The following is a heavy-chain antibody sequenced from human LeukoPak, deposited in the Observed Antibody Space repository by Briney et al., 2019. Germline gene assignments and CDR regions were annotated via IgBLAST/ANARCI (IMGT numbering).Heavy chain of an antibody. CDR2: INPGDSDT. V-gene: IGHV5-51*01. CDR1: GYSFTSSW. J-gene: IGHJ5*02. Sequence: GESLKISCQASGYSFTSSWIGWARQMPGKGLEWMAIINPGDSDTRYSPSFRGQVTISADKSISTVYLQWGSLKASDTAMYYCARQPGAGWFDPWGQGTLVTVSS. CDR3: ARQPGAGWFDP. D-gene: IGHD3-10*01.